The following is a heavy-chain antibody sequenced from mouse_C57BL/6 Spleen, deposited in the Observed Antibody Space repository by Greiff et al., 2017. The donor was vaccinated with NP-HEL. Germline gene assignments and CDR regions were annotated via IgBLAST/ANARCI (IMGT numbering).Heavy chain of an antibody. CDR3: ARCDYDGYWYFDV. CDR2: IYPGDGDT. Sequence: QVQLQQSGAELVKPGASVKISCKASGYAFSSYWMNWVKQRPGKGLEWIGQIYPGDGDTNYNGKFKGKATLTADKSSSTAYMQLSSLTSEDSAVYFCARCDYDGYWYFDVWGTGTTVTVSS. J-gene: IGHJ1*03. D-gene: IGHD2-4*01. V-gene: IGHV1-80*01. CDR1: GYAFSSYW.